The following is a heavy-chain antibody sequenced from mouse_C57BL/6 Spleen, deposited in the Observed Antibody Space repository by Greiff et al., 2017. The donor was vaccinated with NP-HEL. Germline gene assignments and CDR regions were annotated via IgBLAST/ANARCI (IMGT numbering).Heavy chain of an antibody. Sequence: DVKLVESGGGLVKPGGSLKLSCAASGFTFSSYTMSCVRQTPEKRLEWVATISGGGGNTYYPDSVKGRFTISRDNAKNTLYLQMSSLRSEDTALYYCAKLGLYWYFDVWGTGTTVTVSS. J-gene: IGHJ1*03. V-gene: IGHV5-9*01. D-gene: IGHD6-5*01. CDR2: ISGGGGNT. CDR1: GFTFSSYT. CDR3: AKLGLYWYFDV.